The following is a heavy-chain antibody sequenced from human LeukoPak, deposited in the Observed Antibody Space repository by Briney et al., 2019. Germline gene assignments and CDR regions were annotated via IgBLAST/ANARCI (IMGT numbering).Heavy chain of an antibody. CDR2: INPNSGGT. J-gene: IGHJ4*02. CDR3: ARVARDEYYDILTGYYSPHFDY. D-gene: IGHD3-9*01. CDR1: GYTFTGYY. V-gene: IGHV1-2*02. Sequence: GASVKVSCKASGYTFTGYYMHWVRQAPGQGLEWMEWINPNSGGTNYSQKFQGRVTMTRDTSISTAYMDLSRLRSDDTAVYYCARVARDEYYDILTGYYSPHFDYWGQGTLVTVSS.